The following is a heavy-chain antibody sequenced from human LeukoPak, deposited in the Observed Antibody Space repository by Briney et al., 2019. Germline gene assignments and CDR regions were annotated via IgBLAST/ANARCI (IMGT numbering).Heavy chain of an antibody. CDR1: GFSFDDYA. Sequence: PGGSLRLSCAASGFSFDDYAMHWVRRAPGKGLEWVSGIGWNGGGIVYADSVKGRFTISRDNGKNSLYLQMNSLGVEDTALYYCVKRTSAGFVDSWGQGTLVTVSS. CDR2: IGWNGGGI. CDR3: VKRTSAGFVDS. J-gene: IGHJ4*02. V-gene: IGHV3-9*01. D-gene: IGHD6-13*01.